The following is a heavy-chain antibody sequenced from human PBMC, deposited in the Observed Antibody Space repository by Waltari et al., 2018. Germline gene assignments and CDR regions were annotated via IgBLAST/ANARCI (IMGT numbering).Heavy chain of an antibody. CDR3: ARGGIEAYYDILTGLPGYFYMDV. J-gene: IGHJ6*03. CDR1: GGSFGGYY. V-gene: IGHV4-34*01. D-gene: IGHD3-9*01. Sequence: QVQLPPWGAGLLKPSATLSLTCAVYGGSFGGYYWSWLRQPPGKGLEWTGEINHSGSTNYNPSLKSRITISVDTSKNQFSLKLSSVTAADTAVYYCARGGIEAYYDILTGLPGYFYMDVWGKGTTVTVSS. CDR2: INHSGST.